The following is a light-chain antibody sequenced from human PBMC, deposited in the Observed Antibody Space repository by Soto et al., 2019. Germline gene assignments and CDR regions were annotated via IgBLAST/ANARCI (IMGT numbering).Light chain of an antibody. CDR3: SSYAGRNNLL. CDR1: SSDVGAHDY. Sequence: QSALTQPPSASGSPGQSVTISCTGTSSDVGAHDYVSWYQHHPGKAPKVMIYEVTKRPSGVPDRFSGSKSGNTASLTVSGLQADDEADYYCSSYAGRNNLLFGGGTKVTVL. J-gene: IGLJ2*01. V-gene: IGLV2-8*01. CDR2: EVT.